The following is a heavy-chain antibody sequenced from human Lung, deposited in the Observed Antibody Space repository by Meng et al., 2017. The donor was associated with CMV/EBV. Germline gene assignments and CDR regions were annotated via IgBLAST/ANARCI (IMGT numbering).Heavy chain of an antibody. Sequence: SXXVSXXASGYTFTNYDINWVRQATGHGPEWMGWVNPNSGNTGYAQRFQGRVTMTRDTSTRTAYMELSSLRSDDTAVYYCARAWVLVTPVGGPPGVAPVVDHYGMDVWXQGTTVTVSS. D-gene: IGHD6-13*01. CDR1: GYTFTNYD. CDR3: ARAWVLVTPVGGPPGVAPVVDHYGMDV. CDR2: VNPNSGNT. J-gene: IGHJ6*02. V-gene: IGHV1-8*01.